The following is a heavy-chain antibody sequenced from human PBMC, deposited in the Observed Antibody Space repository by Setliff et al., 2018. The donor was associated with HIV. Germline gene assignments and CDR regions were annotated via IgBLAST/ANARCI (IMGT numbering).Heavy chain of an antibody. CDR3: LVTPGRLTPPDQ. D-gene: IGHD4-4*01. CDR1: GYTFTDYY. CDR2: VDPEDGET. Sequence: ASVKVSCKASGYTFTDYYMHWVQQAPGKGLEWMGRVDPEDGETIYAEKFQGRVTITADTSTNTGYMELRGLRLADTAMYYCLVTPGRLTPPDQWGPGTLVTVSS. J-gene: IGHJ5*02. V-gene: IGHV1-69-2*01.